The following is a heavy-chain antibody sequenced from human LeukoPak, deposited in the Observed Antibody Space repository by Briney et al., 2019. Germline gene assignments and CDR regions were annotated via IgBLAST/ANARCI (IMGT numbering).Heavy chain of an antibody. CDR3: AKDVYNWNFYFDY. CDR1: GFTFSSYA. V-gene: IGHV3-23*01. D-gene: IGHD1-7*01. J-gene: IGHJ4*02. Sequence: GGSLRLSCAASGFTFSSYAMSWVRQAPGKGLEWVSAISASGYSTYYADSVKGRFTISRDNSKKTLYLQMNSLRAEDTAVFYCAKDVYNWNFYFDYWGQGTLVTVSS. CDR2: ISASGYST.